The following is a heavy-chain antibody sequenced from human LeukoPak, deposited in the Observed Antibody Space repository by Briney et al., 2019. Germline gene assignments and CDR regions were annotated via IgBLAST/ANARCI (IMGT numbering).Heavy chain of an antibody. V-gene: IGHV3-23*01. CDR2: ISGSGDTT. Sequence: GGSLRLSCAASGFTFSSYPMNWVRQGPGKGLEWVSAISGSGDTTYYADSVKGRFTISRDTSKNTLYLQMNSLRAEDTAVYYCAREGITTPIDYWGQGTLVTVSS. D-gene: IGHD3-22*01. CDR3: AREGITTPIDY. J-gene: IGHJ4*02. CDR1: GFTFSSYP.